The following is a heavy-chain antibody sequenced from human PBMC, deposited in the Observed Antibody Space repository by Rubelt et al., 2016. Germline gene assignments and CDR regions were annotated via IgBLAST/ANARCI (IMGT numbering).Heavy chain of an antibody. CDR2: ISSRSTSI. V-gene: IGHV3-48*02. CDR1: GFTFNTFS. Sequence: EVQLVESGGGLVQPGGSLRLSCAASGFTFNTFSLNWVRQAPGKGLEWVSYISSRSTSINYAESVKGRFTSSRDNAQNSLYLQMNSLRDEDTAVYYCARRYCDHVSCPLGYWGQGTLVTVSS. CDR3: ARRYCDHVSCPLGY. J-gene: IGHJ4*02. D-gene: IGHD2-15*01.